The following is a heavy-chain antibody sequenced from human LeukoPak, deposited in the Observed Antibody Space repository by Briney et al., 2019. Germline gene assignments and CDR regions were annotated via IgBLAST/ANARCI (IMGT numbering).Heavy chain of an antibody. CDR3: ARGGVLKKTLGYSSSWSILDY. CDR1: GGSISSSSYY. CDR2: IYYSGST. V-gene: IGHV4-39*07. D-gene: IGHD6-13*01. Sequence: KSSETLSLTCTVSGGSISSSSYYWGWIRQPPGKGLEWIGSIYYSGSTYYNPSLKSRVTISVDTSKNQFSLKLSSVTAADTAVYYCARGGVLKKTLGYSSSWSILDYWGQGTLVTVSS. J-gene: IGHJ4*02.